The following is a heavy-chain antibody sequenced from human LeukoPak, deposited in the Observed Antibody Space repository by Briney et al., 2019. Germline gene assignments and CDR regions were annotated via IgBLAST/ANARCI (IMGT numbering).Heavy chain of an antibody. CDR2: INAGNGNT. D-gene: IGHD2-15*01. Sequence: VASVKVSCKASGYTFTSYAMHWVRQAPGQRLEWMGWINAGNGNTKYSQKFQGRVTITKDTSTSTAYMELRSLRSDDTAVYYCARDEKVGYCSGGSCYYYRTKWFVNFDYWGQGTLVTVSS. V-gene: IGHV1-3*01. CDR3: ARDEKVGYCSGGSCYYYRTKWFVNFDY. CDR1: GYTFTSYA. J-gene: IGHJ4*02.